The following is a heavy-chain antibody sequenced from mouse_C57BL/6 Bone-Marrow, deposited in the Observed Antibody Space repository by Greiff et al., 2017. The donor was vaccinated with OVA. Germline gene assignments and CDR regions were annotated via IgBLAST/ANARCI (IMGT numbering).Heavy chain of an antibody. CDR3: ARREVVASYWYFDV. J-gene: IGHJ1*03. V-gene: IGHV5-15*04. D-gene: IGHD1-1*01. Sequence: EVKLVESGGGLVQPGGSLKLSCAASGFTFSDYGMAWVRQAPRKGPEWVAFISNLAYSIYYADTVTGRFTISRENAKNTLYLEMSSLRSEDTAMYYCARREVVASYWYFDVWGTGTTVTVSS. CDR2: ISNLAYSI. CDR1: GFTFSDYG.